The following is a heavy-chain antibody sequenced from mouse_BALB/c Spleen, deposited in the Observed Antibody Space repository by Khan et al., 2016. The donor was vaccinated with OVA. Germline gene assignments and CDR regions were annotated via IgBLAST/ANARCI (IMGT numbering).Heavy chain of an antibody. J-gene: IGHJ3*01. CDR1: GYTFTDYA. CDR3: ARGWWFAY. Sequence: HVQLKQSGAELVRPGVSVKISCKVSGYTFTDYAIHWVKPSHARSLEWIGVISTYYGDADYNQTFQCTATMTVDKSSSTAYMELARLTSEDSAIYYCARGWWFAYWGQGTLVTVSA. CDR2: ISTYYGDA. V-gene: IGHV1S137*01.